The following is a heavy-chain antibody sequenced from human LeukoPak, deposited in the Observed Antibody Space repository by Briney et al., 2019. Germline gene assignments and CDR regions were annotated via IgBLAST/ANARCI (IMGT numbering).Heavy chain of an antibody. CDR1: GFTFSSYA. CDR3: AKTGRGYCYDY. CDR2: TRNRANSYTT. V-gene: IGHV3-72*01. D-gene: IGHD3-10*01. Sequence: GGSLRLSCAASGFTFSSYAMSWVRQAPGKGLEWVGRTRNRANSYTTEYAASVKGRFTISRDDSKNSLYLQMNSLKTEDTAVYYCAKTGRGYCYDYWGQGTLVTVSS. J-gene: IGHJ4*02.